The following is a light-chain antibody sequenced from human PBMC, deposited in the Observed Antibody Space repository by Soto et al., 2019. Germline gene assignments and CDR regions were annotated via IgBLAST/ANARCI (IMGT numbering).Light chain of an antibody. CDR1: QSVRKN. J-gene: IGKJ4*01. CDR3: HQYSNWPLT. V-gene: IGKV3-15*01. Sequence: EIVMTQSPPTLSVSPGERATLSCRASQSVRKNLAWYQHKPGQVPRLLIYDASNRATGVPVRFSGSGTETEFTLTISSLQSEDFAVYYCHQYSNWPLTFGGGTKVDIK. CDR2: DAS.